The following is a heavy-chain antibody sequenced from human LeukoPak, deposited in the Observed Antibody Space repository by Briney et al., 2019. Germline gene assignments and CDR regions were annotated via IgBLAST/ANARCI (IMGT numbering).Heavy chain of an antibody. D-gene: IGHD3-10*01. CDR3: ARAGRWDTSIDY. Sequence: GGSRRLSCAASGFIFNNYWMTWARQAPGKGLGWVAHIKQDGSEKNYVDSVKGRFTISRDNAKNSLYLQMNSLRAEDSAVYYCARAGRWDTSIDYWGQGTLVTVSS. V-gene: IGHV3-7*04. CDR2: IKQDGSEK. CDR1: GFIFNNYW. J-gene: IGHJ4*02.